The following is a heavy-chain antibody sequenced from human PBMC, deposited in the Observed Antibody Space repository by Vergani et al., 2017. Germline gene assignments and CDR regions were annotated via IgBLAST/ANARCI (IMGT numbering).Heavy chain of an antibody. CDR2: ISWNSGSV. Sequence: EVQLVESGGGLVQPGRSLRLSCAASGFTFDDYAMHWVRQAPGKGLEWVSGISWNSGSVGYVDSVKGRFTISRDNAKNSLYLQMNSLRAEDTAVYYCAKGRGYGGNSGNWYFDLWGRGTLVTVSS. D-gene: IGHD4-23*01. CDR1: GFTFDDYA. V-gene: IGHV3-9*01. CDR3: AKGRGYGGNSGNWYFDL. J-gene: IGHJ2*01.